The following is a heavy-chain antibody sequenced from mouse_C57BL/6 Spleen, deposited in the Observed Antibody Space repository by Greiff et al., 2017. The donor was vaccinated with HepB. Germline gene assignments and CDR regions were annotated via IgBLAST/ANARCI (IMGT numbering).Heavy chain of an antibody. Sequence: EVMLVESGGGLVKPGGSLKLSCAASGFTFSSYTMSWVRQTPEKRLEWVATISGGGGNTYYPDSVKGRFTISRDNAKNTLYLQMSSLRSEDTALYYCARIPYYGSSPYYFDYWGQGTTLTVSS. CDR3: ARIPYYGSSPYYFDY. D-gene: IGHD1-1*01. V-gene: IGHV5-9*01. J-gene: IGHJ2*01. CDR1: GFTFSSYT. CDR2: ISGGGGNT.